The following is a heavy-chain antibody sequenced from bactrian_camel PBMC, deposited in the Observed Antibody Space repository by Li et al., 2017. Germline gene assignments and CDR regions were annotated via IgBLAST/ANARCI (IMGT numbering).Heavy chain of an antibody. D-gene: IGHD1*01. J-gene: IGHJ4*01. CDR1: LNPDSRYC. CDR2: IDSERRT. V-gene: IGHV3S9*01. Sequence: HVQLVESGGDSVQAGGSLRLSCVTSLNPDSRYCLGWIRQVPGKEREGVAAIDSERRTSYADSVKGRFTISKDNAKNTLYLQMNSLKPEDTAIYYCAGDWGVSRNSKLCYDGRWSFAPRAMGQGTQVTVS.